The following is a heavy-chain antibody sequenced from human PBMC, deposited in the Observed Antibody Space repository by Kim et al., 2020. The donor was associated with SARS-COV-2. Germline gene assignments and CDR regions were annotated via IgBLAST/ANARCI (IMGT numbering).Heavy chain of an antibody. J-gene: IGHJ3*02. CDR1: GFTFSLYA. CDR2: IAAGGDST. D-gene: IGHD2-21*02. Sequence: GGSLRLSCTASGFTFSLYAMTWVRQSPGKGLEWVSTIAAGGDSTYYADSVKGRFTISRDNSKNMLYLQMNSLGAEDTAVYHCAKERVVPATGDAFDIWGLGTVDTVSS. V-gene: IGHV3-23*01. CDR3: AKERVVPATGDAFDI.